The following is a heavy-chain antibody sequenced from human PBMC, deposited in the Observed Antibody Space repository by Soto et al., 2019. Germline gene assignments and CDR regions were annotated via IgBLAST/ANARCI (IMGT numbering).Heavy chain of an antibody. CDR1: GFIFSSYW. CDR2: INSDGSTT. D-gene: IGHD4-17*01. J-gene: IGHJ4*02. CDR3: ARVDYGAYYFDS. Sequence: EVQLVESGGGLVEPGGALRLSCAASGFIFSSYWMHWVRQAPGKGLVWVSRINSDGSTTSYADSVKGRFTISRDNAKNALYLQMNSLRAEETAVYSCARVDYGAYYFDSWGQGTLVTVSS. V-gene: IGHV3-74*01.